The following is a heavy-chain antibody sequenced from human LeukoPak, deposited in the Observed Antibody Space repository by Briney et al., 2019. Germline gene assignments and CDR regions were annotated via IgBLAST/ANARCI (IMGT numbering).Heavy chain of an antibody. Sequence: ASVKVSCKASGYTFTSYYMHWVRQAPGQGLEWMGIINPSGGSTSYAQKFQGRVTMTRDTSISTAYMELSRLRSDDTAVYYCARVLVGATRRALDYWGQGTLVTVSS. CDR1: GYTFTSYY. CDR3: ARVLVGATRRALDY. CDR2: INPSGGST. V-gene: IGHV1-46*01. J-gene: IGHJ4*02. D-gene: IGHD1-26*01.